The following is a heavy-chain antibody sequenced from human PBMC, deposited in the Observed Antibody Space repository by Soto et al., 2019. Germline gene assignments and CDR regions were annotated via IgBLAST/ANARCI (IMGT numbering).Heavy chain of an antibody. V-gene: IGHV3-11*01. D-gene: IGHD3-22*01. CDR2: ISSNTKMI. CDR3: AGSGPIPAYDSSGYRKYGFSV. CDR1: GLTLSDYY. Sequence: GGSLRLSCVASGLTLSDYYMTWIRQAPGRGLEWVAYISSNTKMIFYPDSVKGRFTISRDNAKNALFLEMSGLRVEDTATYYCAGSGPIPAYDSSGYRKYGFSVWGQGAKVTVSS. J-gene: IGHJ3*01.